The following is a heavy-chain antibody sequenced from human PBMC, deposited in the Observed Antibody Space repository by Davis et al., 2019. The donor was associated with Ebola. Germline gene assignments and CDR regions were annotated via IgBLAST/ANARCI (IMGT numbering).Heavy chain of an antibody. J-gene: IGHJ4*02. CDR3: ANPAAAGLTYFDY. CDR1: GGSISSGGYY. V-gene: IGHV4-31*03. CDR2: IYYSGST. Sequence: PSETLSLTCTVSGGSISSGGYYWSWIRQHPGKGLEWIGYIYYSGSTYYNPSPKSRVTISVDTSKNQFSLKLGSVTAADTAVYYCANPAAAGLTYFDYWGQGTLVTVSS. D-gene: IGHD6-13*01.